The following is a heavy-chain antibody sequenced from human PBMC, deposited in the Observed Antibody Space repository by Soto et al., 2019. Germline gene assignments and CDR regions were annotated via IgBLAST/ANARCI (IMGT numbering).Heavy chain of an antibody. Sequence: GASVKVSCKASGYTFTSSGISWVRQAPGQGLGWMGWISAYNGNTNYAQKLQGRVTMTTDTSTSTAYMELRSLRSDDTAVYYCARDITIFGVVNPIDYWGQGTLVTVSS. D-gene: IGHD3-3*01. V-gene: IGHV1-18*01. CDR1: GYTFTSSG. CDR2: ISAYNGNT. CDR3: ARDITIFGVVNPIDY. J-gene: IGHJ4*02.